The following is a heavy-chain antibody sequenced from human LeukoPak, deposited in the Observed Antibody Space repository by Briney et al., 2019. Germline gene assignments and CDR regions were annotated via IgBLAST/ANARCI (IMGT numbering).Heavy chain of an antibody. V-gene: IGHV4-59*08. Sequence: SETLSLTCTVSGGSISSYYWSWIRQPPGKGLEWIGYIYYSGSTNYNPSLKSRVTISVDTSKNQFSLKLSSVTAADTAVYYCARGGRITIFGVDTSNWFDPWGQGTLVTVSS. CDR1: GGSISSYY. CDR3: ARGGRITIFGVDTSNWFDP. D-gene: IGHD3-3*01. CDR2: IYYSGST. J-gene: IGHJ5*02.